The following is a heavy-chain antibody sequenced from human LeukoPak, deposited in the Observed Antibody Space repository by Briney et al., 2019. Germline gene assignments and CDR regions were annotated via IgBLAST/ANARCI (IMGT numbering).Heavy chain of an antibody. CDR3: VKNMYTSGWDHPDY. CDR2: ISTSGDST. V-gene: IGHV3-64D*09. CDR1: GFTFSRYS. D-gene: IGHD6-19*01. J-gene: IGHJ4*02. Sequence: QTGGSLRLSCSASGFTFSRYSMHWVRQAPGKGLEYVSGISTSGDSTNYADSVKGGFTISRDNSKNTLYLQMSSLRAEDTAVYYCVKNMYTSGWDHPDYWGPGTLVTVSS.